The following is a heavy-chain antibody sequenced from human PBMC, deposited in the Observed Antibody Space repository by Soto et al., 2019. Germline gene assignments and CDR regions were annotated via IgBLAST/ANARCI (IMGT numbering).Heavy chain of an antibody. CDR3: ARHSVAAVKRMAYFDP. D-gene: IGHD6-13*01. CDR2: ISYDGSNE. CDR1: GFTFSNYT. V-gene: IGHV3-30-3*01. J-gene: IGHJ5*02. Sequence: QVQMVESGGGVVQPGRSLRLSCAASGFTFSNYTMHWVRQTPGKGLEWVAIISYDGSNEYYADSVKGRFTISRDNSKNAVYLQMNSLRHEDTAVYFCARHSVAAVKRMAYFDPWGQGILVTVSS.